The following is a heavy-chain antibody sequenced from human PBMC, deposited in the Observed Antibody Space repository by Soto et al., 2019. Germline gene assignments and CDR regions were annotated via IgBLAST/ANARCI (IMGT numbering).Heavy chain of an antibody. Sequence: GGSLRLSCAASGFTFSSYSMNWVRQAPGKGLEWVSSISSSSSYIYYADSVKGRFTISRDNAKNSLYLQMNSLRAEDTAVYYCARNKLGMDGAFDIWGQGTMGTVSS. CDR1: GFTFSSYS. V-gene: IGHV3-21*01. D-gene: IGHD7-27*01. CDR3: ARNKLGMDGAFDI. J-gene: IGHJ3*02. CDR2: ISSSSSYI.